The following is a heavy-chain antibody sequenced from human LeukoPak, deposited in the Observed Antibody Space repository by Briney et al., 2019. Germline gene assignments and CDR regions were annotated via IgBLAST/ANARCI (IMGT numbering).Heavy chain of an antibody. Sequence: SETLSLTCTVSGGSVSSISSYWSWIRQPPGKGLEWIGYIYYTGSTNYNPSLKSRVTISVDTSKTQFSLKLSYVTAADTAVYYCASQGYWGQGTLVTVSS. V-gene: IGHV4-61*01. J-gene: IGHJ4*02. CDR3: ASQGY. CDR1: GGSVSSISSY. CDR2: IYYTGST.